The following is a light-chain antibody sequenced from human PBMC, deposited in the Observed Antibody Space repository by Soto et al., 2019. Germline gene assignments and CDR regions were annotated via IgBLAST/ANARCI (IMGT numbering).Light chain of an antibody. V-gene: IGLV2-14*01. CDR2: DVS. Sequence: QSALTQPASVSGSPGQSITISCTGSSSDVGGYNYVSWYQQLPGKAPKLMIYDVSNRPLGVSNRFSGSKSGNTASLTISGLQAEDEADYYCSSYTSSSTLVFGAGTKLTVL. CDR1: SSDVGGYNY. CDR3: SSYTSSSTLV. J-gene: IGLJ1*01.